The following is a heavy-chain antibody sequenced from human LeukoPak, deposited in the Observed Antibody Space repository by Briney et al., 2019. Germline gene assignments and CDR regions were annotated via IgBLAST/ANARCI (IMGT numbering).Heavy chain of an antibody. J-gene: IGHJ4*02. CDR3: ARVPEDYGELDY. V-gene: IGHV3-30-3*01. CDR2: ISYDGSNK. CDR1: GFTFSSYA. Sequence: GGSLRLSCAASGFTFSSYAIHWVRQAPGKGLEWVAVISYDGSNKYYADSVKGRFTISRDNSKNTLYLQMNSLRAEDTAVYYCARVPEDYGELDYWGQGTLVTVSS. D-gene: IGHD4-17*01.